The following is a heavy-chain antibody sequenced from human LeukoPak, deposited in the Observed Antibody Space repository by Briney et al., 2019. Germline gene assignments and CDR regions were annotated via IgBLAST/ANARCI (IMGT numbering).Heavy chain of an antibody. D-gene: IGHD2-15*01. V-gene: IGHV1-69*13. CDR2: IIPIFGTA. CDR3: ASSSPRYCSGGSCYSGWFDP. CDR1: GGTFSSYA. J-gene: IGHJ5*02. Sequence: ASVKVSCKASGGTFSSYAISWVRQAPGQGLEWMGGIIPIFGTANYAQKFQGRVTITADESTSTAYMELSSLRPEDTAVYYCASSSPRYCSGGSCYSGWFDPWGQGTLVTVSS.